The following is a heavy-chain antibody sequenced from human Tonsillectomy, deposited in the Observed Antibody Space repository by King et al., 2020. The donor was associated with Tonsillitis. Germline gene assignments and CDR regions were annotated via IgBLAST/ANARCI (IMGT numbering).Heavy chain of an antibody. J-gene: IGHJ4*02. CDR1: GYNFTTYW. D-gene: IGHD3-16*01. CDR3: ARGEGFDFDY. CDR2: IYTDDSDA. Sequence: VQLVQSGAEVKKPGESLKISCKVSGYNFTTYWIGWVRQMPGKGLEWMGIIYTDDSDARYSPSFQGQVSMSADKSILTAYLQWSSLKASDTAIFYCARGEGFDFDYWGQGTLVTVSS. V-gene: IGHV5-51*01.